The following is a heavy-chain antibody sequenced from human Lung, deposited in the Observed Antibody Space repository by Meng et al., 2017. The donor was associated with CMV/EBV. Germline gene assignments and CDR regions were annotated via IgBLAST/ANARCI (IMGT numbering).Heavy chain of an antibody. D-gene: IGHD6-6*01. Sequence: TCAVSGGSFRGYYWSWIRQPPGKGLEWIGEINHSGSTNYSPSLKNRVTISVDTSKNQFSLKLSSVTAADTAVYYCARGGIAARTFDYWGQGTLVTVSS. J-gene: IGHJ4*02. CDR1: GGSFRGYY. CDR3: ARGGIAARTFDY. V-gene: IGHV4-34*01. CDR2: INHSGST.